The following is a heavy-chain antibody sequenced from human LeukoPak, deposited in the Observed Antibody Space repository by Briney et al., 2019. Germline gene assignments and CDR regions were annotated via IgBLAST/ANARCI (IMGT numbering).Heavy chain of an antibody. CDR1: GGTFSSYA. CDR3: ARGSCSSTSCYLSYYYYGMDV. D-gene: IGHD2-2*01. V-gene: IGHV1-69*13. J-gene: IGHJ6*02. Sequence: SVKVSCKASGGTFSSYATSWVRQAPGQGLEWMGGIIPIFGTANYAQKFQGRVTITADESTSTAYMELSSLRSEDTAVYYCARGSCSSTSCYLSYYYYGMDVWGQGTTVTVSS. CDR2: IIPIFGTA.